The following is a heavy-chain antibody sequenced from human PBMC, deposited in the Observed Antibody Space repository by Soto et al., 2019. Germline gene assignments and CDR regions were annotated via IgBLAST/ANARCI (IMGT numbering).Heavy chain of an antibody. CDR3: AKEGESTGTRGDYYRMDV. CDR2: ISGSGGST. V-gene: IGHV3-23*01. D-gene: IGHD1-1*01. J-gene: IGHJ6*02. CDR1: GFTFSSYA. Sequence: EVQLLESGGGLVQPGGSLRLSCAASGFTFSSYAMSWVRQAPGKGLEWVSAISGSGGSTYYADSVKGRFTISRDNSKNTRYLQRDSRRAEDTAVDYCAKEGESTGTRGDYYRMDVWGQGTTVTVSS.